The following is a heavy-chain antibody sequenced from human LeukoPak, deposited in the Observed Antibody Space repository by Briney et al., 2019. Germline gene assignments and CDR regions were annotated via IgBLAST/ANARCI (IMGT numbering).Heavy chain of an antibody. CDR2: IYHSGST. CDR1: GGSISSSNW. Sequence: MSSGTLSLTCAVSGGSISSSNWWSWVRQPPGKGLEWIGEIYHSGSTNYNPSLKSRVTISVDKSKNQFSLELSSVTAADTAVYYCARSLYGSGTHSNYWGQGTLVTVSS. J-gene: IGHJ4*02. CDR3: ARSLYGSGTHSNY. V-gene: IGHV4-4*02. D-gene: IGHD3-10*01.